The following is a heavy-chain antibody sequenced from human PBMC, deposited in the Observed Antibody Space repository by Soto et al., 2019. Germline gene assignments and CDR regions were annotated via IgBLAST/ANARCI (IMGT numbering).Heavy chain of an antibody. CDR3: AVGGNYLSMDV. CDR2: INPEGGGT. Sequence: QVQLVQSGAEVKKPGASVKVSCKASGYTFTSYYMHWVRLAPGQGLEWMGIINPEGGGTSYAQQFQGRVIMTRDTSTSTVYMEMSSLRSEDTAVYYCAVGGNYLSMDVWAQGTTVTLSS. V-gene: IGHV1-46*01. J-gene: IGHJ6*02. D-gene: IGHD4-4*01. CDR1: GYTFTSYY.